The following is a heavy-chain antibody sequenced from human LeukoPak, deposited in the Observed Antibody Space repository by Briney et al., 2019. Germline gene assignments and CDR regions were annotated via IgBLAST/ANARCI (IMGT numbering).Heavy chain of an antibody. CDR3: AKERTRVRGVIGLLYYGLDV. V-gene: IGHV3-9*01. D-gene: IGHD3-10*01. CDR2: ISWNSGSI. CDR1: GFTFDDYA. J-gene: IGHJ6*02. Sequence: GGSLRLSCAASGFTFDDYAMHWVRHAPGKGLEGVSGISWNSGSIVYADSVKGRFTISRDNAKKSLYLQMNSLRPEDTALYYCAKERTRVRGVIGLLYYGLDVWGQGITVTVSS.